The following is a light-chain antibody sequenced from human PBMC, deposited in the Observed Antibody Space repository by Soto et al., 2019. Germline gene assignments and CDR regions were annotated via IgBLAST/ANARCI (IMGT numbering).Light chain of an antibody. V-gene: IGLV1-40*01. J-gene: IGLJ3*02. Sequence: QSVLTQPPSVSGAPGQKVTISCTRSSSNIGAAYDVHWYQHLPGTAPKLLIYGNTNRPSGVPDRFSGSKSGTSASLAITGLQAEDEADYYCQSYDSSLSGWVFGGGTKVTVL. CDR1: SSNIGAAYD. CDR3: QSYDSSLSGWV. CDR2: GNT.